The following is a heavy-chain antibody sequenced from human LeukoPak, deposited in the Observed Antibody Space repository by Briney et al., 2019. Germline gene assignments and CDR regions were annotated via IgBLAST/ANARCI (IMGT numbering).Heavy chain of an antibody. D-gene: IGHD6-19*01. CDR1: GFTFSTYG. Sequence: GGSLRLSCAASGFTFSTYGMHWVRQAPGKGLEWAAFIRYDGSNKYYADSVKGRFTISRDNSKNTLYLQMNSLRAEDTAVYYCANRPTVAVAGMWKACDIWGQETMVTVFS. CDR2: IRYDGSNK. CDR3: ANRPTVAVAGMWKACDI. V-gene: IGHV3-30*02. J-gene: IGHJ3*02.